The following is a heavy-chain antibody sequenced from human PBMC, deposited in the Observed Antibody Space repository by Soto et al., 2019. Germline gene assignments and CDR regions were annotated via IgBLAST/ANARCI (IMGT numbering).Heavy chain of an antibody. J-gene: IGHJ4*02. Sequence: EVQLVESGGGLVQPGGSLRLSCAASSFTFSNFWMSWVRQAPGQGLEWVASIKQDGSDKYYVDSVKARFIISRDNAKNSLSLQMNSLRAEDTAVYFCTTNTVTKVDDYWGQGTLVSVAS. CDR3: TTNTVTKVDDY. V-gene: IGHV3-7*03. CDR1: SFTFSNFW. D-gene: IGHD4-17*01. CDR2: IKQDGSDK.